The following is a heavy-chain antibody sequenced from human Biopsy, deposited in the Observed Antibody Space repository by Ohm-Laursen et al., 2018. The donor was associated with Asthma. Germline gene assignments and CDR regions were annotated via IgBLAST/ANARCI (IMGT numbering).Heavy chain of an antibody. Sequence: GSLRLSCTASGFAFDSYAMYWVRQAPGKGLERVSAITGSGGTTYYADSVRGRFTISRDNVRNRLHLQMSSLRPDDSAAYHCAKDRFDNSVTSKYYYYGIDVWGQGTTVTVSS. CDR1: GFAFDSYA. V-gene: IGHV3-23*01. J-gene: IGHJ6*02. CDR3: AKDRFDNSVTSKYYYYGIDV. D-gene: IGHD3-16*01. CDR2: ITGSGGTT.